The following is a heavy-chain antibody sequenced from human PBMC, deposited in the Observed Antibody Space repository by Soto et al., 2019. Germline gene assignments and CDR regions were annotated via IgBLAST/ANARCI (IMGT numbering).Heavy chain of an antibody. J-gene: IGHJ4*02. V-gene: IGHV4-39*01. CDR1: GGSISSSSYY. CDR2: IYYSGST. Sequence: SETLSLTCTVSGGSISSSSYYWGWIRQPPGKGLEWIGSIYYSGSTYYNPSLKSRVTISVDTSKNQFSLKLSSVTAADTAVYYCAGRNPRDIVVVVAAQYYFDYWGQGTLVTVSS. CDR3: AGRNPRDIVVVVAAQYYFDY. D-gene: IGHD2-15*01.